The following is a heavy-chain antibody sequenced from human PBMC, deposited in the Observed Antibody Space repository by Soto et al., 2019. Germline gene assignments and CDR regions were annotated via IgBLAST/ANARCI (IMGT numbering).Heavy chain of an antibody. V-gene: IGHV4-34*01. CDR1: GGSFSGYY. J-gene: IGHJ5*02. CDR2: INHSGST. CDR3: ARGVGSWSPRNWFDP. D-gene: IGHD6-13*01. Sequence: LSLTCAVYGGSFSGYYWSWIRQPPGKGLEWIGEINHSGSTNYNPSLKSRVTISVDTSKNQFSLKLSSVTAADTAVYYCARGVGSWSPRNWFDPWGQGTLVTVSS.